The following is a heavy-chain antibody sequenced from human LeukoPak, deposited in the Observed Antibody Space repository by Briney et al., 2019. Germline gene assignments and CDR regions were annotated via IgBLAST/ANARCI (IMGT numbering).Heavy chain of an antibody. CDR1: GFTFTSYW. D-gene: IGHD1-7*01. CDR3: AKSSSTNWNYDIDAFDI. Sequence: GGSLRLSCTASGFTFTSYWMQWVRQAPGEGLVWVSCINNDGSSTNYADSVKGRFTISRDNSKNTVYLQMDSLRAEDTAVYYCAKSSSTNWNYDIDAFDIWGQGTMVTVSS. V-gene: IGHV3-74*01. CDR2: INNDGSST. J-gene: IGHJ3*02.